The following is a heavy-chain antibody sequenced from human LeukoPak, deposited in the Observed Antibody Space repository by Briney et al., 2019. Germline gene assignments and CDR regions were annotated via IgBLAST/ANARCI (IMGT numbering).Heavy chain of an antibody. CDR3: ARSIIVVVAAGALDI. J-gene: IGHJ3*02. CDR1: GGCISNYY. Sequence: PSETLSLTCIVSGGCISNYYWIWIRQPPGQGLEWIGYIYHSGNTNSNPSLKSRVTISVDTTKNQFPLKLSSVTAADTAVYYCARSIIVVVAAGALDIWGQGTMVTVSS. V-gene: IGHV4-59*08. CDR2: IYHSGNT. D-gene: IGHD2-21*02.